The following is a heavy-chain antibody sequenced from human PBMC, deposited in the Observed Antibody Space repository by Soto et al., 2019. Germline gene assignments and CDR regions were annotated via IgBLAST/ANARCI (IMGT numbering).Heavy chain of an antibody. V-gene: IGHV3-33*01. D-gene: IGHD2-2*01. CDR2: IWYDGSNK. CDR1: GFTFSSYG. J-gene: IGHJ4*02. CDR3: ARGGDIVLVPAAISLGDY. Sequence: PGGSLRLSCAASGFTFSSYGMHWVRQAPGKGLEWVAVIWYDGSNKYYADSVKGRFTISRDNSKNTLYLQMNSLRAEDTAVYYCARGGDIVLVPAAISLGDYWGQGTLVTVSS.